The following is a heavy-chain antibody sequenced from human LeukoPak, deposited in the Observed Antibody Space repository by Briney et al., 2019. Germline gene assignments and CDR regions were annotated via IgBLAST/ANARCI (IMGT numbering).Heavy chain of an antibody. D-gene: IGHD3-10*01. Sequence: ASVKVFRKTSGYRFNSHHVHWVRQAPGPGSEWMGINFFHDGTTSHTQKFPGRLTLARDTSTSTVYMELSSLRSEGTAVYCCARDSGNYHYDMDVWGQGTTVIVSS. CDR3: ARDSGNYHYDMDV. CDR2: NFFHDGTT. J-gene: IGHJ6*02. CDR1: GYRFNSHH. V-gene: IGHV1-46*02.